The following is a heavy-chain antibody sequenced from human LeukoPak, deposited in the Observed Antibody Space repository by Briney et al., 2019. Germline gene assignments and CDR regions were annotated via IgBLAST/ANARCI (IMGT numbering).Heavy chain of an antibody. CDR2: IYYSGST. D-gene: IGHD6-13*01. CDR1: GGSISSYY. Sequence: SETLSLTCTVSGGSISSYYWSWIRQPPGKGLEWIGYIYYSGSTNYNPSLKSRVTISVDTSKNQFSLKPSSVTAADTAVYYCARHAAAGTGDLDYWGQGTLVTVSS. CDR3: ARHAAAGTGDLDY. J-gene: IGHJ4*02. V-gene: IGHV4-59*01.